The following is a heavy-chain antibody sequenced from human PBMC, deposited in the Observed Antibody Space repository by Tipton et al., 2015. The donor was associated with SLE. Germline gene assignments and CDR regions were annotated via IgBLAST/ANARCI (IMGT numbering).Heavy chain of an antibody. CDR1: GGSISSSIYY. J-gene: IGHJ3*02. CDR3: ARDAFRGAFDI. Sequence: TLSLTCTVSGGSISSSIYYWGWIRQPPGKGLAWIGSIYYSGSTYYNTSLKSRVTLSVDTSKNQFSLRLSSVTAADTAVYYCARDAFRGAFDIWGQGTMVTVSS. D-gene: IGHD3-10*01. V-gene: IGHV4-39*07. CDR2: IYYSGST.